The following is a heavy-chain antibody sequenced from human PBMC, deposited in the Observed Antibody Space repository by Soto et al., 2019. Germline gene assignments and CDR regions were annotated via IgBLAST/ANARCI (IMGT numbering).Heavy chain of an antibody. CDR2: IHPSGST. Sequence: SETLSLTCTVSGGSISSGGYYWSWIRQHPGKGLEWIGEIHPSGSTDYNPSLKSRVTISIDTSKNQFSLKLTSVTAADTAVYYCARAPPGPAPRWGVWGHGTTVTVSS. D-gene: IGHD3-16*01. CDR3: ARAPPGPAPRWGV. J-gene: IGHJ6*02. V-gene: IGHV4-30-2*01. CDR1: GGSISSGGYY.